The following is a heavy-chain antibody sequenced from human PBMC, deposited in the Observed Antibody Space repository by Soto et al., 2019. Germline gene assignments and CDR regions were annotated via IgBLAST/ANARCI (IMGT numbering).Heavy chain of an antibody. J-gene: IGHJ6*03. Sequence: GGSLRLSCTASGFTFGDYAMSWFRQAPGKGLEWVGFIRSKAYGGTTEYAASVKGRFTISRDDSKSIAYLQMNSLKTEETAVYYCTSRPDPQQLVLGYYYMDVWGKGTTVTVSS. D-gene: IGHD6-13*01. CDR3: TSRPDPQQLVLGYYYMDV. CDR1: GFTFGDYA. CDR2: IRSKAYGGTT. V-gene: IGHV3-49*03.